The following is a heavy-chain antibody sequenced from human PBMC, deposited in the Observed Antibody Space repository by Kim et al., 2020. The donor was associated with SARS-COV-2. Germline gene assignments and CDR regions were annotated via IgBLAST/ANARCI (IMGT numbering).Heavy chain of an antibody. CDR2: VSYSGST. J-gene: IGHJ5*02. D-gene: IGHD3-10*01. CDR1: GGSISTYH. CDR3: ARHGDVFGSGWFDP. Sequence: SETLSLTCTVSGGSISTYHWTWIRQPPGKGLEWIGYVSYSGSTNYNPSLKSRVTISIDTSRNQFSLKLSSVTAADTAVYYCARHGDVFGSGWFDPWGQGTPVTVSS. V-gene: IGHV4-59*08.